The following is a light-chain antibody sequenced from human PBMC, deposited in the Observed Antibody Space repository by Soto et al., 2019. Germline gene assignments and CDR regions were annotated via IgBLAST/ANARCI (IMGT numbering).Light chain of an antibody. J-gene: IGKJ1*01. Sequence: EIVLTQSPATLSLSPGEGATLSCRASESTSGYLAWYQQKPGQAPRLLIYDASNRATGIPDRFSGSGSGTDFTLTISRLEPEDFAVYYCQQYNNWPTWTFGQGTKVDIK. V-gene: IGKV3-11*01. CDR2: DAS. CDR1: ESTSGY. CDR3: QQYNNWPTWT.